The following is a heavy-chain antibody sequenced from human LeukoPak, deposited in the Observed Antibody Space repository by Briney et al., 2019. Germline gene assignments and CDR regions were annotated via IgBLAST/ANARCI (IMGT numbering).Heavy chain of an antibody. CDR3: ARARWSGSATFDY. CDR2: INPNSGGT. CDR1: GYTFTVYY. J-gene: IGHJ4*02. Sequence: ASVKVSCKASGYTFTVYYMHWVRQAPGQGLEWMGWINPNSGGTNYAQKFQGRVTMTRDTSISTAYMELSRLRSDDTAVYYCARARWSGSATFDYWGQGTLVTVSS. V-gene: IGHV1-2*02. D-gene: IGHD3-3*01.